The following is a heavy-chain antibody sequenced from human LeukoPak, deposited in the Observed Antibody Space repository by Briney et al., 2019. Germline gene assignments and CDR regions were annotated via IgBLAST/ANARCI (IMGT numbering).Heavy chain of an antibody. CDR2: IKQDGSEK. J-gene: IGHJ4*02. D-gene: IGHD3-16*01. V-gene: IGHV3-7*01. CDR3: AREGDATYYFDY. Sequence: GGSLRLSCAASGFNFSNYWMNWVRRAPGKGLEWVANIKQDGSEKYYVDSVKGRFTISRDNVKNSLYLQINSLRAEDTAVYYCAREGDATYYFDYWGQGTLVTVSS. CDR1: GFNFSNYW.